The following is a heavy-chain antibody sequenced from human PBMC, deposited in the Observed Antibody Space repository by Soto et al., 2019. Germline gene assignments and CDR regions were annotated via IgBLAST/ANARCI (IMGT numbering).Heavy chain of an antibody. J-gene: IGHJ4*02. CDR3: ARRYGDCFDY. CDR1: GDSIISTNY. CDR2: IYYSGST. Sequence: PSETLSLTCRVSGDSIISTNYWGWIRQPPGKGLEWIGYIYYSGSTNYNPSLKSRVTISVDTSKNQFSLKLSSVTAADTAVYYCARRYGDCFDYWGQGTLVTVSS. D-gene: IGHD4-17*01. V-gene: IGHV4-59*08.